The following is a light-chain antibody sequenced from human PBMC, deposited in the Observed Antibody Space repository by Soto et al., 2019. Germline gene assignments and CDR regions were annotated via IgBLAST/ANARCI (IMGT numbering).Light chain of an antibody. CDR1: QSIRTK. CDR2: GAS. J-gene: IGKJ4*01. Sequence: IVMTQAPDTLSVGPGEEVAGRRIISQSIRTKLAWYQQKPGQAPRLLIYGASTRATGIPVRFSGSGSGTEFTLAITSLQFEDFAVYYCQEYNDWRPITFGGGTKVDIK. CDR3: QEYNDWRPIT. V-gene: IGKV3-15*01.